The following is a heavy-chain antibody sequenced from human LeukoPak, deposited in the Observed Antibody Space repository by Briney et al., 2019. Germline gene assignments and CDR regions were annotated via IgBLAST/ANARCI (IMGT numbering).Heavy chain of an antibody. CDR3: ARGSMDSSGYYSYYYYMDV. Sequence: PGRSLRLSCAASGFTFSSYGMHRVRQAPGKGLEWVAVIWYDGSNKYYADSVKGRFTISRDNSKNTLYLQMNSLRAEDTAVYYCARGSMDSSGYYSYYYYMDVWGKGTTVTVSS. CDR2: IWYDGSNK. CDR1: GFTFSSYG. J-gene: IGHJ6*03. D-gene: IGHD3-22*01. V-gene: IGHV3-33*01.